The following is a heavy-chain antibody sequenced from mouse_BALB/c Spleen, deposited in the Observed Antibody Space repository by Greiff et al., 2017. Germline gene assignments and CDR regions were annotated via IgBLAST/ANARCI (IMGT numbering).Heavy chain of an antibody. CDR3: ARNSHYYGMFAY. CDR2: IWSGGST. CDR1: GFSLTSYG. J-gene: IGHJ3*01. D-gene: IGHD1-1*01. Sequence: QVQLQQSGPGLVQPSQSLSITCTVSGFSLTSYGVHWVRQSPGKGLEWLGVIWSGGSTDYNAAFISRLSISKDNSKSQVFFKMNSLQANDTAIYYCARNSHYYGMFAYWGQGTLVTVSA. V-gene: IGHV2-2*02.